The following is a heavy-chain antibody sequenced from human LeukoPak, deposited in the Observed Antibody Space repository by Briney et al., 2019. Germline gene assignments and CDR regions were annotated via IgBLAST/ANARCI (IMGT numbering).Heavy chain of an antibody. Sequence: PSETLSLTCAVYGGSFSGYYWSWVRQAPGKGLEWVSAISGSGGSTYSADSVKGRFTISRGNSKNTLYLQVNSLRAEDTAVYYCAKCILTGYYKGYMDVWGKGTTVTISS. CDR1: GGSFSGYY. V-gene: IGHV3-23*01. CDR2: ISGSGGST. J-gene: IGHJ6*03. D-gene: IGHD3-9*01. CDR3: AKCILTGYYKGYMDV.